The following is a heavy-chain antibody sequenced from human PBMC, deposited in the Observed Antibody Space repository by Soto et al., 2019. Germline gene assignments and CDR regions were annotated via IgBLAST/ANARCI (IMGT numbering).Heavy chain of an antibody. J-gene: IGHJ6*02. V-gene: IGHV1-18*01. Sequence: ASVKVSCKASGYTFTRYGISWVRQAPGQGLEWMGWISGYNGDTNYARELQGRVSMTIDTSTTTAYMELRSLTSDDTAVYYCAKNGQPPYYYYGLDVWG. D-gene: IGHD2-8*01. CDR2: ISGYNGDT. CDR3: AKNGQPPYYYYGLDV. CDR1: GYTFTRYG.